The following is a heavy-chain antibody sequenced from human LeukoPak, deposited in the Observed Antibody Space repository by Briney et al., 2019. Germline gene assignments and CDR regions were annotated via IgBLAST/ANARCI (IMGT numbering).Heavy chain of an antibody. D-gene: IGHD6-6*01. CDR2: IGSSGSAK. CDR3: ARSSSMGLELVGVDY. CDR1: GFTFSSYS. Sequence: GGSLRLSCAASGFTFSSYSIHWVRQAPGKGLEWVSFIGSSGSAKYYADSVQGRFTISRDNAKNSLYLQMNSLRAEDTAVYYCARSSSMGLELVGVDYWGQGTLVTVSS. J-gene: IGHJ4*02. V-gene: IGHV3-48*04.